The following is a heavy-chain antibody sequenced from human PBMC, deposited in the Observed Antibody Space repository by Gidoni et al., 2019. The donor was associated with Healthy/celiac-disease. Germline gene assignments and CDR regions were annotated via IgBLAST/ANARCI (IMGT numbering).Heavy chain of an antibody. J-gene: IGHJ4*02. Sequence: QVQLVQSGAEVKKPGASVKVSCKASGYTFTSYYMHWVRQAPVQGLDGMGIINPSGGSTSYAQKFQGRVTMTRDTSTSTVYMELSSLRSEDTAVYYCARDRRGTIFGVVISDYFDYWGQGTLVTVSS. CDR3: ARDRRGTIFGVVISDYFDY. D-gene: IGHD3-3*01. CDR2: INPSGGST. V-gene: IGHV1-46*01. CDR1: GYTFTSYY.